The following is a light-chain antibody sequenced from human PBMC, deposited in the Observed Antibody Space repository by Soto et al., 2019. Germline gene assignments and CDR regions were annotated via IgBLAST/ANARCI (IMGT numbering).Light chain of an antibody. CDR3: EQYGSSPRT. CDR1: QSVSSSY. Sequence: GTSALYGGGGDLGGCRTSQSVSSSYLAWYQQKPGQAPRLLIYDASSRATGIPDRFSGSGSGTDFTLTISRLEPEDFAVYYCEQYGSSPRTFGQGTKVDIK. V-gene: IGKV3-20*01. J-gene: IGKJ1*01. CDR2: DAS.